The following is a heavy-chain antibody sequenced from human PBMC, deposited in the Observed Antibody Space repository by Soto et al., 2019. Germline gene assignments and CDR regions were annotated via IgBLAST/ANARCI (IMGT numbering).Heavy chain of an antibody. CDR2: IHPADSDT. D-gene: IGHD2-2*01. J-gene: IGHJ6*02. CDR1: GYSFPSEW. V-gene: IGHV5-51*01. Sequence: PGESLKISWKSSGYSFPSEWIGWVRQMPGKGLEWMGSIHPADSDTRYSPAFQGQVTISADKSIRTAYLQWNSLKASDTAMYYCARIPHSTTSYYDYNFGMDVWGQGTTVTVSS. CDR3: ARIPHSTTSYYDYNFGMDV.